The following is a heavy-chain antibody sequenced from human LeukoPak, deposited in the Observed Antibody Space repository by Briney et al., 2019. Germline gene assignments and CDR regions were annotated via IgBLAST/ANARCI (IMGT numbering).Heavy chain of an antibody. CDR3: ARAYYDFWSGLNSYYFDY. J-gene: IGHJ4*02. D-gene: IGHD3-3*01. Sequence: GGSLRLSCAASGFTFSTYSLNWVRQAPGKGLEWVSSISSSSTYIYYADSVKGRFTISRDNAKNSLYLQMNSLRAEDTAVYYCARAYYDFWSGLNSYYFDYWGQGTLVTVPS. CDR1: GFTFSTYS. V-gene: IGHV3-21*01. CDR2: ISSSSTYI.